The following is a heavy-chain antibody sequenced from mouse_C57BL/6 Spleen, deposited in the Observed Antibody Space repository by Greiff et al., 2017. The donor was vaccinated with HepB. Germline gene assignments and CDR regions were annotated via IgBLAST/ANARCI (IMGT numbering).Heavy chain of an antibody. CDR1: GFTFSDYG. J-gene: IGHJ2*01. V-gene: IGHV5-17*01. CDR3: ARPGDYADGYYVDY. Sequence: EVQGVESGGGLVKPGGSLKLSCAASGFTFSDYGMHWVRQAPEKGLEWVAYISSGSSTIYYADTVKGRFTISRDNAKNTLFLQMTSLRSEDTAMYYCARPGDYADGYYVDYWGQGTTLTVSS. D-gene: IGHD2-4*01. CDR2: ISSGSSTI.